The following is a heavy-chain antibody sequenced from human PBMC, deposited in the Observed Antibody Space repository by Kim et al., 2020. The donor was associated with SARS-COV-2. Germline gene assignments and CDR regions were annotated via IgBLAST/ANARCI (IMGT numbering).Heavy chain of an antibody. V-gene: IGHV3-30-3*01. CDR3: ASRHTSSSIAAF. CDR2: ISYDGSNK. Sequence: GGSLRLSCAASGFTFSSYAMHWVRQAPGKGLEWVAVISYDGSNKYYADSVKGRFTISRDNSKNTLYLQMNSLRAEDTAVYYCASRHTSSSIAAFWGQGTLVTVSS. D-gene: IGHD6-6*01. J-gene: IGHJ4*02. CDR1: GFTFSSYA.